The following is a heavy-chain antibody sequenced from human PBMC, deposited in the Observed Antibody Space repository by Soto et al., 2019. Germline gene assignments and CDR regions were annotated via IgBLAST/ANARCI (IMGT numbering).Heavy chain of an antibody. CDR2: IYPGDSHT. V-gene: IGHV5-51*01. CDR3: ARPRQRREDDAFDI. Sequence: EVQLVQSGAEVKKPGESLKISCKGSGYNFTSYWIGWVRQMPGKGLEWMGIIYPGDSHTRYSPSFQGQVTISADKSISTACLQWSSLKVSDSAMYYCARPRQRREDDAFDIWGQGTMVTVSS. CDR1: GYNFTSYW. J-gene: IGHJ3*02.